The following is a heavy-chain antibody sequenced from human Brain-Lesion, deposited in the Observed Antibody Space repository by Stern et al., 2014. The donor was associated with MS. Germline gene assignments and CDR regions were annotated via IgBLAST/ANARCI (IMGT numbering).Heavy chain of an antibody. D-gene: IGHD1-26*01. CDR2: FDPEDGET. CDR1: GYTLPELS. J-gene: IGHJ4*02. V-gene: IGHV1-24*01. CDR3: ATLSPGAGGNYYRHFDY. Sequence: QDPLVESGAEVKKPGASVKVSCKVSGYTLPELSMHWVRPAPRKGLEWMGGFDPEDGETIYAQKFQGRVTMTEDTSTDTAYMELSSLRSEDTAVYYCATLSPGAGGNYYRHFDYWGQGTLVTVSS.